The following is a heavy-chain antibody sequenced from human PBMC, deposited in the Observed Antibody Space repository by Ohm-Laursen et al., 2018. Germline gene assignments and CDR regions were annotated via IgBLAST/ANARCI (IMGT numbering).Heavy chain of an antibody. V-gene: IGHV4-61*02. CDR3: ARSFDTYYFDL. CDR1: GGSISSDIYY. J-gene: IGHJ4*02. CDR2: IYSSGST. Sequence: TLSLTWTVSGGSISSDIYYWSRIRQPAGKGLEWIGRIYSSGSTNYNPSLKSRVTMSVDTSKSQFSLKVNSVTAADTAVYYCARSFDTYYFDLWGQGTLVTVSS.